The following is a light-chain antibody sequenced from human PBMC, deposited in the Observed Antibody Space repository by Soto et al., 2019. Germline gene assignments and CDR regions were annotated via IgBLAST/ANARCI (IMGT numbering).Light chain of an antibody. CDR3: QQRSNWPRLT. CDR2: EAT. J-gene: IGKJ4*01. Sequence: EIVLTQSPATLSLSPGERATLSCRASQSVSSYLAWYQQKPGQAPRLLIYEATNRATGIPARFSGSGSGTDFTLTISSLEPEDFAVYYWQQRSNWPRLTFGGGTKVEIK. CDR1: QSVSSY. V-gene: IGKV3-11*01.